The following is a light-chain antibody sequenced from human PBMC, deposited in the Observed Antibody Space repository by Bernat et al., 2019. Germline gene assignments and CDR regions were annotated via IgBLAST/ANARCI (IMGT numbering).Light chain of an antibody. CDR3: QQYGNSPPAYT. CDR1: QSVSSSY. CDR2: GTS. V-gene: IGKV3-20*01. J-gene: IGKJ2*01. Sequence: EIVLTQSPGTLSLSPGETATLSCRASQSVSSSYLAWYQQKPGQAPRLLIYGTSSRATGIPDRFSGIVSGTDFTLTISRLEPEDFAVYYCQQYGNSPPAYTFGQGTKLEIQ.